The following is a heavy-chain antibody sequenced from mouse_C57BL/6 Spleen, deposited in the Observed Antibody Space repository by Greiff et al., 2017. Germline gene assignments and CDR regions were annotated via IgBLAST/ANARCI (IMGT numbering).Heavy chain of an antibody. D-gene: IGHD1-3*01. J-gene: IGHJ2*01. Sequence: EVQLQESGPELVKPGASVKIPCKASGYTFTDYNMDWVKQSHGKSLEWIGDINPNNGGTIYNQKFKGKATLTVDKSSSTAYMELRSLTSEDTAVYYCARKESKGLYFDYWGQGTTLTVSS. CDR3: ARKESKGLYFDY. V-gene: IGHV1-18*01. CDR2: INPNNGGT. CDR1: GYTFTDYN.